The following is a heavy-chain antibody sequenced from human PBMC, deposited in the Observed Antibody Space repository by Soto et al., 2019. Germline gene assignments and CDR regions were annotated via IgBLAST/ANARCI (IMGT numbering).Heavy chain of an antibody. V-gene: IGHV4-39*01. CDR2: IYYSGST. Sequence: SETLSLTCTVSGGSISSSSYCWGWIRQPPGKGLEWIGSIYYSGSTYYNPSLKSRVTISVDTSKNQFSLKLSSVTAADTAVYYCARHEIQLYAEGENYYYYGMDVWGQGTTVTVSS. CDR3: ARHEIQLYAEGENYYYYGMDV. J-gene: IGHJ6*02. D-gene: IGHD5-18*01. CDR1: GGSISSSSYC.